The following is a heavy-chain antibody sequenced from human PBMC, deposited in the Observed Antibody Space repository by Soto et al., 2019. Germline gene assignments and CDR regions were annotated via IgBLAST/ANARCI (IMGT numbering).Heavy chain of an antibody. CDR1: GYTFTSYS. V-gene: IGHV1-3*01. CDR3: ARNEGNYYDSSGYYTRDYYYYGMDV. D-gene: IGHD3-22*01. CDR2: INAGNGNT. J-gene: IGHJ6*02. Sequence: ASVKVSCKASGYTFTSYSMHWVRQAPGQRLEWMGWINAGNGNTKYSQKFQGRVTITRDTSASTAYKELSSLRSEETAVYYSARNEGNYYDSSGYYTRDYYYYGMDVWGQGTTVTVSS.